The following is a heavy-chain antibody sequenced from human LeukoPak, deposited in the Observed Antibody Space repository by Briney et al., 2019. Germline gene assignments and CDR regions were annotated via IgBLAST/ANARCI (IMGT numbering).Heavy chain of an antibody. CDR1: GDSISSGGYS. CDR3: ARVTTVTTFDY. D-gene: IGHD4-11*01. Sequence: SETLSLTCAVSGDSISSGGYSWSWIRQPPGKGLEWIGYIYHSGTTYYSPSLKSRVTILVDRSKNQFSLKLGSVTAADTAVYYCARVTTVTTFDYWGQGTLVSVSS. J-gene: IGHJ4*02. CDR2: IYHSGTT. V-gene: IGHV4-30-2*01.